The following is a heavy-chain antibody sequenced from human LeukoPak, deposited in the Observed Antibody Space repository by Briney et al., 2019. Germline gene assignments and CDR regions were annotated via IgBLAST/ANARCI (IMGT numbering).Heavy chain of an antibody. J-gene: IGHJ4*02. Sequence: GGSLRLSCAASGLTFSNYAMSWVRQAPGRGLEWVSTITGSGDSTYYTDSVKGRFTISRDNSKNTLYLQMNNLRAEDTAVYYCARVPQDYPDYWGQGTLVTVSS. V-gene: IGHV3-23*01. CDR2: ITGSGDST. CDR3: ARVPQDYPDY. CDR1: GLTFSNYA.